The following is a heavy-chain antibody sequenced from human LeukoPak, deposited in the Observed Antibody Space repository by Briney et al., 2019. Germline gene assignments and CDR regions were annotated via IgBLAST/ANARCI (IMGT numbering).Heavy chain of an antibody. CDR2: ENLQGST. J-gene: IGHJ4*02. V-gene: IGHV4-4*02. CDR1: GVSITRTIY. Sequence: SETLSLTRGLSGVSITRTIYWTLVPQPPGKGLEWGGGENLQGSTNYNPSLMGRVAISVDMSENHISLQLTSVTAADTAVYYCAREGGPYRPLDYSGQGTLVTVSS. CDR3: AREGGPYRPLDY.